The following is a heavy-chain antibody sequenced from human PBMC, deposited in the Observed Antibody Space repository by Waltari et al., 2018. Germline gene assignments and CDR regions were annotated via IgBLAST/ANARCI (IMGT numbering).Heavy chain of an antibody. CDR2: IWFDGSKQ. D-gene: IGHD4-17*01. Sequence: QVQLVESGGGVVQPGRSLRLSCAASGIRFSNFGMQWVRQAPGKGLEWVALIWFDGSKQSYADSVKGLFTISRDNSKNTLYLQMNSLRADDTAVYYCTRLYGDYYFDYWGQGTLVTVSS. CDR1: GIRFSNFG. CDR3: TRLYGDYYFDY. V-gene: IGHV3-33*03. J-gene: IGHJ4*02.